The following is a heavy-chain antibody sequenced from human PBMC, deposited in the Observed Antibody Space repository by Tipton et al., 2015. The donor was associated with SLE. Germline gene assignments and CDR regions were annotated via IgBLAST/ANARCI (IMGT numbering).Heavy chain of an antibody. CDR2: IYSSGST. CDR1: GGSINNYY. J-gene: IGHJ2*01. D-gene: IGHD2-15*01. CDR3: ARDKYCTDGSCFDWYFDV. Sequence: TLSLTCTVSGGSINNYYWSWIRQPPGKGLEWIGYIYSSGSTNYNPSLKSRVTISVDTSENQFSLKLSSVSAADTAVYYCARDKYCTDGSCFDWYFDVWGRGTLVTVSS. V-gene: IGHV4-4*08.